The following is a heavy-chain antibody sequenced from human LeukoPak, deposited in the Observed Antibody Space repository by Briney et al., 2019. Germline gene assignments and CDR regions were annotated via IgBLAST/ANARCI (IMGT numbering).Heavy chain of an antibody. CDR2: IYYSGST. CDR3: ARDDSSVAAVDY. CDR1: GGSISSYY. D-gene: IGHD6-19*01. V-gene: IGHV4-59*12. Sequence: SETLSLTCTVSGGSISSYYWSWIRQPPGKGLEWIGYIYYSGSTNYNPSLKSRVTISVDTSKNQFSLKLSSVTAADTAVYYYARDDSSVAAVDYWGQGTLVTVSS. J-gene: IGHJ4*02.